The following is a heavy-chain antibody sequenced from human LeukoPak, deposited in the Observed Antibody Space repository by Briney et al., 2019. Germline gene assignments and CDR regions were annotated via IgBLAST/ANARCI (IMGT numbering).Heavy chain of an antibody. CDR3: ARDAMRDRDDAFDI. D-gene: IGHD1-14*01. Sequence: GGSLRLSCAASGFTFSSYWMSWVRQAPGKGLEWVANIKQDGSEKYYVDSVKGRFTISRDDSKNTLYLQLNSLRAEDTAVYYCARDAMRDRDDAFDIWGQGTMVTVSS. CDR1: GFTFSSYW. J-gene: IGHJ3*02. V-gene: IGHV3-7*03. CDR2: IKQDGSEK.